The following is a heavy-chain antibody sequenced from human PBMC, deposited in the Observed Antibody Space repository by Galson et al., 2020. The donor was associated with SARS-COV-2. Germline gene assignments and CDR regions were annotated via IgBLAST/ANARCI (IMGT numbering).Heavy chain of an antibody. CDR1: GGSIRRYY. J-gene: IGHJ3*02. CDR2: ITYSGST. V-gene: IGHV4-59*01. Sequence: SETLSLTCTVSGGSIRRYYWSWIRQPPGKGLEWIGYITYSGSTNYNPSLKSRVTISVDTSKNQFSLKLSSVTAAGTAAYYCARSVYYDTSGYPFDIWGQGTVVTVSS. CDR3: ARSVYYDTSGYPFDI. D-gene: IGHD3-22*01.